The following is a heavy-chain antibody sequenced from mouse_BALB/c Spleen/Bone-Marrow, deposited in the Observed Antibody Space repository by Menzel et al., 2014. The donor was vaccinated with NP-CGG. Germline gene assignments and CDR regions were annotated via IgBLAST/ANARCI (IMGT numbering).Heavy chain of an antibody. CDR1: GYAFTNYL. J-gene: IGHJ4*01. CDR2: INPGSGGT. V-gene: IGHV1-54*01. CDR3: ARRDCAMDY. Sequence: QVQLKQSGAELVRPGTSVKVSCKASGYAFTNYLIEWVKQRPGQGLEWIGVINPGSGGTNYNEKFKGKATLTADKSSSTAYMQLSSLTSDDSAVYFCARRDCAMDYWGQGTSVTVSS.